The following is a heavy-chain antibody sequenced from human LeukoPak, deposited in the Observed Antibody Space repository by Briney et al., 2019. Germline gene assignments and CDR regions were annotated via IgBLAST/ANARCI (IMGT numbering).Heavy chain of an antibody. CDR2: INQGGSAQ. D-gene: IGHD1-14*01. V-gene: IGHV3-7*01. CDR1: GFSFTAFW. Sequence: GGSLRLSCAASGFSFTAFWMTWVRQTPGKGLEWVANINQGGSAQYYVDSVKGRFTISRDNAKNSLYLQMNSLRAEDTAVYYCARDIRIAPAGWFDPWGQGTLVTVSS. J-gene: IGHJ5*02. CDR3: ARDIRIAPAGWFDP.